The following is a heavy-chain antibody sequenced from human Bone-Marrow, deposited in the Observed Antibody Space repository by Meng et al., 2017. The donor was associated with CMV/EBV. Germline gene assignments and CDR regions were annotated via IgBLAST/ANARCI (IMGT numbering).Heavy chain of an antibody. CDR1: GFTFSSYS. CDR2: ISSSSSYI. D-gene: IGHD3-10*01. CDR3: ARDPKLPFGQWEFYYYYGMDV. J-gene: IGHJ6*02. Sequence: GEYLKISCAASGFTFSSYSMNWVRQAPGKGLEWVSSISSSSSYIYYADSVKGRFTISRDNAKNSLYLQMNSLRAEDTAVYYCARDPKLPFGQWEFYYYYGMDVWGQGTTVTVSS. V-gene: IGHV3-21*01.